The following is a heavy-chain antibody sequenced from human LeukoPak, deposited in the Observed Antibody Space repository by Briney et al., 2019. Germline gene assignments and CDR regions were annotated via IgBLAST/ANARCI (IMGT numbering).Heavy chain of an antibody. D-gene: IGHD2/OR15-2a*01. V-gene: IGHV4-4*07. CDR1: GDSIRRCY. J-gene: IGHJ4*02. Sequence: PSETLSRTCSVSGDSIRRCYWSWIRQTAEKGLRWIGRISNDETAHYDSSVLGRITMSMDTSANQFSLTLRSVTAADTAIYYCARTCNSLRGYFDFWGQGARVAVSS. CDR2: ISNDETA. CDR3: ARTCNSLRGYFDF.